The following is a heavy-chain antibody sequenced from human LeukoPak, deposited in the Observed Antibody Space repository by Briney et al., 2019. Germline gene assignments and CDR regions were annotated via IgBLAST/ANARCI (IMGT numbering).Heavy chain of an antibody. CDR1: GLTFSDYW. J-gene: IGHJ6*03. D-gene: IGHD2-8*01. CDR3: VKGMRGDYYMDA. Sequence: PGGSLILSCAASGLTFSDYWMHWVRQAPGKGLVWVSRINSDGSSTSYADSVKGRFTISRDNAKNTLYLQMNSLRAEDTAVYSCVKGMRGDYYMDAWGKGTTVTVS. V-gene: IGHV3-74*01. CDR2: INSDGSST.